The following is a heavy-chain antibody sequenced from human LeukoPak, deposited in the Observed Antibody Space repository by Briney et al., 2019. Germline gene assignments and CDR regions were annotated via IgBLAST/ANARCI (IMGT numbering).Heavy chain of an antibody. D-gene: IGHD2-21*01. CDR3: AREVNSYGMDV. CDR1: GFTFSSFW. J-gene: IGHJ6*02. V-gene: IGHV3-7*01. CDR2: IKQDGSEK. Sequence: PGGSLRLSCAASGFTFSSFWMNWVRQAPGKGLEWVANIKQDGSEKSYVDSVKGRFTISRDNAKNSLYLQMNSLRAEDTAVYYCAREVNSYGMDVWGQGTTVTVSS.